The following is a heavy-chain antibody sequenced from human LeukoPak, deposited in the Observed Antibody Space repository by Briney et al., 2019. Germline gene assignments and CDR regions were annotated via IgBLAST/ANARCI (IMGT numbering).Heavy chain of an antibody. CDR3: ARGVSPRSWYYYDSSGYLY. D-gene: IGHD3-22*01. CDR1: GYTFTSYA. CDR2: INTNTGNP. J-gene: IGHJ4*02. V-gene: IGHV7-4-1*02. Sequence: ASVKVSCKASGYTFTSYAMNWVRQAPGQGLEWMGWINTNTGNPTYAQGFTGRFVFSLDTSVSTAYLQISSLKAEDTAVYYCARGVSPRSWYYYDSSGYLYWGQGTLVTVSS.